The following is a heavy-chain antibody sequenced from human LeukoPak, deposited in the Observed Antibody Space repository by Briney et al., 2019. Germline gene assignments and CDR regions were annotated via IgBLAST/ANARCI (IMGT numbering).Heavy chain of an antibody. D-gene: IGHD6-13*01. V-gene: IGHV3-9*01. CDR3: ARGGSSWTYYFDY. J-gene: IGHJ4*02. CDR1: GFTFDDYA. Sequence: PGRSLRLSCAASGFTFDDYAMHWVRQAPGKGLEWVSGISWNSGSIGYADSVKGRFTISRDNSKNTLYLQMNSLRADDTAVYYCARGGSSWTYYFDYWGQGTLVTVSS. CDR2: ISWNSGSI.